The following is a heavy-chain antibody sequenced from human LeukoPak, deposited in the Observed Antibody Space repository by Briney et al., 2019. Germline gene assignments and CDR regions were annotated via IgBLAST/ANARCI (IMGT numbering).Heavy chain of an antibody. CDR2: IIPLFDIP. CDR3: ARQQLWQAFDI. Sequence: ASVKVSCKASGGTFSNYTINWGRQAPGQGLEWMGRIIPLFDIPNYAQRVQGRVTITADKSTSTAYMELSSLTSEDTAVYFCARQQLWQAFDIWGQATMVTASS. D-gene: IGHD5-18*01. J-gene: IGHJ3*02. V-gene: IGHV1-69*02. CDR1: GGTFSNYT.